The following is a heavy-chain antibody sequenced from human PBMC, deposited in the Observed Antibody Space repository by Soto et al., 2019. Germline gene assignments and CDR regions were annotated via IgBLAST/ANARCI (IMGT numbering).Heavy chain of an antibody. V-gene: IGHV3-7*03. Sequence: GPLQRTCKVPGFTFSMYSMSWVRQSPGKGLEWVAKIPQDGVDGHYADSVKGRFTISRDNGKNSLYLQLNNLRAEDTAVYYCARDHLIMPAHDLFYGSDVWGRGATVTVYS. J-gene: IGHJ6*02. CDR1: GFTFSMYS. D-gene: IGHD2-2*01. CDR3: ARDHLIMPAHDLFYGSDV. CDR2: IPQDGVDG.